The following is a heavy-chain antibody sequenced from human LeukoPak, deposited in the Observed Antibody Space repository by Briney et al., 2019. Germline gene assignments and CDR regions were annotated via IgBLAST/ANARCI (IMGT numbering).Heavy chain of an antibody. Sequence: GRSLRLSCAASGFTFSSYAMHWVRQAPGKGLEWVAVISYDGSNKYYADSVKGRFTISRDNSKNTLYLQMNSLRAEDTAVYYCARGPGGRQPNYWGQGTLVTVSS. CDR2: ISYDGSNK. CDR1: GFTFSSYA. D-gene: IGHD3-16*01. V-gene: IGHV3-30*04. CDR3: ARGPGGRQPNY. J-gene: IGHJ4*02.